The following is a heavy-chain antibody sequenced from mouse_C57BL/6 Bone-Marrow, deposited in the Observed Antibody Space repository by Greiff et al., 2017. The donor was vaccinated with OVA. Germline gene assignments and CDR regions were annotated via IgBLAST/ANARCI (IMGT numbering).Heavy chain of an antibody. CDR2: IHPNSGST. CDR1: GYTFTSYW. J-gene: IGHJ3*01. CDR3: ARGGGYPWFAY. D-gene: IGHD2-2*01. Sequence: QVQLQQPGAELVKPGASVKLSCKASGYTFTSYWMHWVKQRPGQGLEWIGMIHPNSGSTNYNEKFKSKATLTVDKSSSTAYMKLSSLTSEDSAVYYCARGGGYPWFAYWGQGTLVTVSA. V-gene: IGHV1-64*01.